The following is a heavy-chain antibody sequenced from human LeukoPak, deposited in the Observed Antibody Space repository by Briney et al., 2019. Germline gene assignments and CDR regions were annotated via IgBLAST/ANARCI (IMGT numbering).Heavy chain of an antibody. CDR2: IYYSGST. Sequence: PSETLSLTCTVSGGSISSSSYYWGWIRQPPGKGLEWIGSIYYSGSTYYNPSLKSRVTISVDTSKNQFSLKLSSVTAADTAVYYCARDRGSGTNFDYWGQGTLVTVSS. CDR3: ARDRGSGTNFDY. CDR1: GGSISSSSYY. D-gene: IGHD1-26*01. J-gene: IGHJ4*02. V-gene: IGHV4-39*07.